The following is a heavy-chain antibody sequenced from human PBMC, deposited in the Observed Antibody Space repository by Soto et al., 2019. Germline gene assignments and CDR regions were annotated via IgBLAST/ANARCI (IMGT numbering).Heavy chain of an antibody. CDR3: ARIPGNCSGGSCYPITLFDY. Sequence: QVPLVQSGAEVKKPGASVKVSCKASGYTFTSDGISWVRQAPGQGLEWMGWISAYNGNTNYAQKLQGRVTMTTDTSTSTAYMELRSLRSDDTAVYYCARIPGNCSGGSCYPITLFDYWGQGTLVTVSS. D-gene: IGHD2-15*01. CDR2: ISAYNGNT. V-gene: IGHV1-18*01. J-gene: IGHJ4*02. CDR1: GYTFTSDG.